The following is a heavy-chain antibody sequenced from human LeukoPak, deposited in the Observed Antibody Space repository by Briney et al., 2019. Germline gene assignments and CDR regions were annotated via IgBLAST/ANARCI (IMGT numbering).Heavy chain of an antibody. CDR1: GFTLSSYW. D-gene: IGHD6-19*01. J-gene: IGHJ4*02. CDR3: ARVGDRDYSSGWFDY. CDR2: IKQDGSAK. Sequence: GGSLRLSCAASGFTLSSYWMSWVRQAPGKGLEWVANIKQDGSAKYYVDSVKGRFTISRDNAKNSLYLQMNSLRAEDTAVYYCARVGDRDYSSGWFDYWGQGTLVTVSS. V-gene: IGHV3-7*01.